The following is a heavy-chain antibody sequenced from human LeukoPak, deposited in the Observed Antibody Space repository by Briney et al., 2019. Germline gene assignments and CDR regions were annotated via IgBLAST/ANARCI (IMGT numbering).Heavy chain of an antibody. J-gene: IGHJ2*01. D-gene: IGHD1-26*01. CDR3: AKDRTVGASYWYFDL. CDR2: ISGSAGTT. Sequence: GGSLRLSCAASGLTFSNYAVSWVRQAPGKGLEWVSSISGSAGTTYYADSVKGRFTISRDNSKNTLYLQMNSLRAEDTAVYYCAKDRTVGASYWYFDLWGRGTLVTVSS. CDR1: GLTFSNYA. V-gene: IGHV3-23*01.